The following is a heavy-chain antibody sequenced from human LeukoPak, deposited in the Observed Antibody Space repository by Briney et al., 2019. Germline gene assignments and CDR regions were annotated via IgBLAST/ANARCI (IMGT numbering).Heavy chain of an antibody. D-gene: IGHD3-10*01. CDR1: GGSFSTYY. J-gene: IGHJ4*02. V-gene: IGHV4-34*01. CDR3: STRGD. CDR2: INHSGSA. Sequence: SETLSLTCAVSGGSFSTYYWSWVRQPPRKGLEWIGEINHSGSADYIQSRKSRVTISAKTSKGQFSLKLTAVAAADTSVYYCSTRGDGGRGTLVTVSA.